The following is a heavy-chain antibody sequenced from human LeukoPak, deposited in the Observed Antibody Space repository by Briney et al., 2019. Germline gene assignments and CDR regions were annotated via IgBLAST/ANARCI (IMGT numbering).Heavy chain of an antibody. D-gene: IGHD3-3*01. Sequence: ASVKVSCKASGYTFTSYGISWVRQAPGQGLEWMGWISAYNGNTNYAQKLQGRVTMTTDTSTSTAYMELRSLRSDDTAVYYCARDPYDSWSGYYRGYYGMDVWGQGTTVTVSS. CDR1: GYTFTSYG. CDR3: ARDPYDSWSGYYRGYYGMDV. V-gene: IGHV1-18*01. J-gene: IGHJ6*02. CDR2: ISAYNGNT.